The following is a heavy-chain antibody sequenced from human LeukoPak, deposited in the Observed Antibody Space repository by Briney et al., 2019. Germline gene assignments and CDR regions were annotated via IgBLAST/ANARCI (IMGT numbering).Heavy chain of an antibody. CDR1: GYTFTSYG. Sequence: GASVKVSCKASGYTFTSYGISWVRQAPGQGLEWMGGIIANNGDIHPAQKFQGRVTLTIDTSTSTAYMELRSLRFDDTAVYNCVKDYSYVIDYWGQGTLVTVSS. V-gene: IGHV1-18*01. D-gene: IGHD5-18*01. J-gene: IGHJ4*02. CDR3: VKDYSYVIDY. CDR2: IIANNGDI.